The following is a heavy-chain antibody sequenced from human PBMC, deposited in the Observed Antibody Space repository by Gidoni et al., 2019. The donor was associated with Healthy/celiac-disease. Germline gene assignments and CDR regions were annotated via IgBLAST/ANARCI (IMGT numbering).Heavy chain of an antibody. Sequence: QVQLQQWGAGLLQPSETLSLTCAVYGGSFSGYYWSWIRQPPGKGLEWIGEINHSGSTNYNPSLKSRVTISVDTSKNQFSLKLSSVTAADTAVYYCARDRTRRIVGRHLRCNWFDPWGQGTLVTVSS. D-gene: IGHD3-22*01. J-gene: IGHJ5*02. CDR2: INHSGST. CDR3: ARDRTRRIVGRHLRCNWFDP. CDR1: GGSFSGYY. V-gene: IGHV4-34*01.